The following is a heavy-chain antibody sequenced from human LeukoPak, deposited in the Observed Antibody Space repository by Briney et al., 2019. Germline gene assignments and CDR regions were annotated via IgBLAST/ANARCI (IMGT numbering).Heavy chain of an antibody. Sequence: SETLSLTCAVYGGSFSGYYWSWIRQPPGKGLEWIGEINHSGSTNYNPSLKSRVTISVETSKNQFSLKRSSVTAADTAVYYCARMGRDGYNYGGYWGQGTLVTVSS. CDR3: ARMGRDGYNYGGY. CDR2: INHSGST. J-gene: IGHJ4*02. CDR1: GGSFSGYY. V-gene: IGHV4-34*01. D-gene: IGHD5-24*01.